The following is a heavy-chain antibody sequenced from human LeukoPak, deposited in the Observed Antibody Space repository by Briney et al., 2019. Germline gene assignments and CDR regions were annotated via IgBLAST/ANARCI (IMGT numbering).Heavy chain of an antibody. V-gene: IGHV3-21*01. CDR2: ISSSSSYI. Sequence: GGSLRLSCAASGFTFSSYSMNWVRQAPGKGLEWVSSISSSSSYICYADSVKGRFTISRDNAKNSLYLQMNSLRAEDTAVYYCARDNVATRGYSSGWSPSFDYWGQGTLVTVSS. CDR3: ARDNVATRGYSSGWSPSFDY. J-gene: IGHJ4*02. D-gene: IGHD6-19*01. CDR1: GFTFSSYS.